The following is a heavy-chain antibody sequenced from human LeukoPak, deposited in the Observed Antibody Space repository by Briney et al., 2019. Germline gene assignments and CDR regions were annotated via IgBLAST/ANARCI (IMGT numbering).Heavy chain of an antibody. CDR1: GFTFSSYG. D-gene: IGHD2-2*01. J-gene: IGHJ4*02. CDR2: IRYDGSNK. V-gene: IGHV3-30*02. CDR3: AKDQGIVVVPAFPSD. Sequence: PGGXXRLSCAASGFTFSSYGMHWVRQAPGKGLEWVAFIRYDGSNKYYADSVKGRFTISRDNSKNTLYLQMNSLRAEDTAVYYCAKDQGIVVVPAFPSDWGQGTLVTVSS.